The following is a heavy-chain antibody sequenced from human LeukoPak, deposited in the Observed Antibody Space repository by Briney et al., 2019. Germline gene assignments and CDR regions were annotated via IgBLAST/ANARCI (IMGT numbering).Heavy chain of an antibody. CDR2: ISWNSGSI. CDR3: AKSYGDYYYYYGTDV. V-gene: IGHV3-9*01. D-gene: IGHD4-17*01. CDR1: GFTFDDYA. Sequence: GGSLRLSCAASGFTFDDYAMHWVRQAPGKGLEWVSGISWNSGSIGYADSVKGRFTISRDNAKNSLYLQMNSLRAEDTALYYCAKSYGDYYYYYGTDVWGQGTTVTVSS. J-gene: IGHJ6*02.